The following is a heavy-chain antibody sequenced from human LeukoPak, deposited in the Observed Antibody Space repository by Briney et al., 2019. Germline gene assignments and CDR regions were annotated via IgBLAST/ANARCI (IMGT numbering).Heavy chain of an antibody. CDR2: ISSSSSYI. V-gene: IGHV3-21*01. CDR1: GFTFSSYS. Sequence: KPGGSLRLSCAASGFTFSSYSMNWVRQAPGKGLEWVSSISSSSSYIYYADSVKGRLTISRDNAKNSLYLQMNSLRAEDTAVYYCARDSGGYSSSWYEVGSDYWGQGTLVTVSS. CDR3: ARDSGGYSSSWYEVGSDY. J-gene: IGHJ4*02. D-gene: IGHD6-13*01.